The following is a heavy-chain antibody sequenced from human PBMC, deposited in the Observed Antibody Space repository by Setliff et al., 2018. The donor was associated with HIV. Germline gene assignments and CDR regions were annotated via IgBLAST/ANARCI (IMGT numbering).Heavy chain of an antibody. V-gene: IGHV3-23*01. Sequence: LRLSCAASGFTFSSYAMSWVRQAPGKGLEWVATIGTSAGRSYYADSVKGRFTISRDNSENTLYLQMNSLRADDTAVYYCAKWASLTASSWDYWGQGTLVT. CDR1: GFTFSSYA. CDR3: AKWASLTASSWDY. D-gene: IGHD6-13*01. J-gene: IGHJ4*02. CDR2: IGTSAGRS.